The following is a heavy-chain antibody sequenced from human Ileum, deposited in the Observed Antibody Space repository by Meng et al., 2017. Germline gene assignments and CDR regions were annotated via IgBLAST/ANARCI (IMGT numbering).Heavy chain of an antibody. D-gene: IGHD3-10*01. CDR1: DYTFTGYG. Sequence: QVQPVQSGPVVKKPGASVKVSCKASDYTFTGYGVSWVRQAPGQGLEWMAWLGAHDGDTSHAPKFQGRVTVSADRPTATAYMELRRLRSDDTAVYYCARGTPGRSYSDYWGQGTLVTVSS. CDR2: LGAHDGDT. J-gene: IGHJ4*02. V-gene: IGHV1-18*01. CDR3: ARGTPGRSYSDY.